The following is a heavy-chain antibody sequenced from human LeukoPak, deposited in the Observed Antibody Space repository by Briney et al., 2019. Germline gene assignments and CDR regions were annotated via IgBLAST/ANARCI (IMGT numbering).Heavy chain of an antibody. CDR1: GFTFSTYS. Sequence: PGGSLRLSCAASGFTFSTYSMNWVRQAPGKGLEWVSSISSSSSYIYYADSVKGRFTISRDNAKNSLYLQMNSLRAEDTAVYYCARDGGSCYPYFYYYYMDVWGKGTTVTVSS. CDR3: ARDGGSCYPYFYYYYMDV. J-gene: IGHJ6*03. CDR2: ISSSSSYI. V-gene: IGHV3-21*01. D-gene: IGHD2-15*01.